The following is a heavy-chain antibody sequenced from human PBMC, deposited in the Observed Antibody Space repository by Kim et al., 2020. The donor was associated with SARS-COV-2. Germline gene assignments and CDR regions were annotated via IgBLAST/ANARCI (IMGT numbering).Heavy chain of an antibody. CDR3: ARAGLGRYFDCLYGYYYYGIDV. J-gene: IGHJ6*02. CDR1: GGTFSSYA. V-gene: IGHV1-69*04. CDR2: IIPILGIA. Sequence: SVKVSCKASGGTFSSYAISWVRQAPGQGLEWVGRIIPILGIANYAQKFQGRVTITADKSTSTAYMELSSLRSEDTAVYYCARAGLGRYFDCLYGYYYYGIDVWGQGTTVTVSS. D-gene: IGHD3-9*01.